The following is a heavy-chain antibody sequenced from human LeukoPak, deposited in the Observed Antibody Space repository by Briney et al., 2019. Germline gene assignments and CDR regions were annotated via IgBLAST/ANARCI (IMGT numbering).Heavy chain of an antibody. D-gene: IGHD5-18*01. CDR3: ASSEYSYGADAFDI. CDR1: GGSISSYY. Sequence: SETLSLTCTVSGGSISSYYWSWIRQPPGKGQEWIGYILYGGSTNYSTSLKRRATIPFAATMHQFCRKLSCVASAVTAGYYCASSEYSYGADAFDIWGQGTMVTVSS. V-gene: IGHV4-59*01. J-gene: IGHJ3*02. CDR2: ILYGGST.